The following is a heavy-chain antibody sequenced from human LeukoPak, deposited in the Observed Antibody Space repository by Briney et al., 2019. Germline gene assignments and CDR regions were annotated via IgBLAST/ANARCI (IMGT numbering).Heavy chain of an antibody. CDR2: IRYDGSNK. CDR3: ARATVDTAMVYFDY. Sequence: PGGSLRLSCAASGFTFSSYGMHWVRQAPGKGLEWVAFIRYDGSNKYYADSVKGRFTISRENAKNSLYLQMNSLRAGDTAVYYCARATVDTAMVYFDYWGQGTLVTVSS. CDR1: GFTFSSYG. D-gene: IGHD5-18*01. J-gene: IGHJ4*02. V-gene: IGHV3-30*02.